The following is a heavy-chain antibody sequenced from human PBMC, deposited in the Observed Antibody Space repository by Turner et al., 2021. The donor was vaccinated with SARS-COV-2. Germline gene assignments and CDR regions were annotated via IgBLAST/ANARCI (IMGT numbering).Heavy chain of an antibody. J-gene: IGHJ5*02. D-gene: IGHD3-16*02. V-gene: IGHV4-34*01. CDR3: ARAVRDAFDP. CDR2: INQCGST. Sequence: QGQLQQCGAGLLKRWETLSLICAAHGGYFWVYYLSWIRQPPGKGLYSIGEINQCGSTNYNQSLKTRISISRDTAKNQFSLNLNSVTAADTAVYYCARAVRDAFDPWGQGTLVTVSS. CDR1: GGYFWVYY.